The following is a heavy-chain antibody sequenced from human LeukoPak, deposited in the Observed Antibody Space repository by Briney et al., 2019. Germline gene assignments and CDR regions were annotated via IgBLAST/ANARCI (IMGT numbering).Heavy chain of an antibody. V-gene: IGHV5-51*01. J-gene: IGHJ4*02. CDR3: ARLPYGSGSYYLLYFDY. D-gene: IGHD3-10*01. CDR1: GYSFTSYW. Sequence: GESLKISCKGSGYSFTSYWIGWVRPMPGKGLEWMGIIYPGDSDTRYSPSFQGQVTISADKSISTAYLQWSSLKASDTAMYYCARLPYGSGSYYLLYFDYWGQGTLVTVSS. CDR2: IYPGDSDT.